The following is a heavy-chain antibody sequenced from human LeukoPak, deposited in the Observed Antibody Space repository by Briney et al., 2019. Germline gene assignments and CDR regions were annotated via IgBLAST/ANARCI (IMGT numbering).Heavy chain of an antibody. J-gene: IGHJ6*04. D-gene: IGHD3-10*02. Sequence: GGSLTLSCAASGFTFRSYEMNWVGQAAGKGLEWVSYISSSDSTIYYADSVKGRFTISRDNAKNSLYLQMNSLRAEDTAVYYCAELGITMIGGVWGKGTTVTVSS. CDR3: AELGITMIGGV. CDR1: GFTFRSYE. CDR2: ISSSDSTI. V-gene: IGHV3-48*03.